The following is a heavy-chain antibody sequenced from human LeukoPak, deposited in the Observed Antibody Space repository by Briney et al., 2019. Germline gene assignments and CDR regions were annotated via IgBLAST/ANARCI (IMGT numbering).Heavy chain of an antibody. CDR3: AKEKQLEPFDY. V-gene: IGHV3-30*02. CDR2: IQYDGGDI. CDR1: GFTFSSYG. Sequence: GGSLRLSCATSGFTFSSYGMHWVRQAPGKGLEWVAFIQYDGGDIFYADSVKGRFTLSRDNSKNTLYLQMNSLRVDDTAVYYCAKEKQLEPFDYWGQGTLVTVSS. D-gene: IGHD1-1*01. J-gene: IGHJ4*02.